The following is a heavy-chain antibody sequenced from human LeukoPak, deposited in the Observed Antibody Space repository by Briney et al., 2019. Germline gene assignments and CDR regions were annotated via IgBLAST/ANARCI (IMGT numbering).Heavy chain of an antibody. CDR1: GYTFTSYD. CDR3: ARDDRGYCSSTSSCPYFDY. Sequence: GASVKVSCKASGYTFTSYDINWVRQATGQGLEWMGWISPYNGNTNYAQKFQGRVTMTTDTSTSTAYMELRSLRSDDTAVYYCARDDRGYCSSTSSCPYFDYWGQGTLVTVSS. CDR2: ISPYNGNT. J-gene: IGHJ4*02. D-gene: IGHD2-2*01. V-gene: IGHV1-18*01.